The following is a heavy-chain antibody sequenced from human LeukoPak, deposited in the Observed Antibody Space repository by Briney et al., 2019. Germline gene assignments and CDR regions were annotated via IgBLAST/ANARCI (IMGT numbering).Heavy chain of an antibody. V-gene: IGHV3-53*01. CDR3: ARTFPGGSGYLRY. D-gene: IGHD3-10*01. J-gene: IGHJ4*02. Sequence: GVSLTLSCAASGFTVSSNYMSWLRQAPGKGLEWVSVIYSGGSTYYADSVKGRFTISRDNSKNTLYLQMNSLRAEDTAVYYCARTFPGGSGYLRYWGQGTLVTVSS. CDR2: IYSGGST. CDR1: GFTVSSNY.